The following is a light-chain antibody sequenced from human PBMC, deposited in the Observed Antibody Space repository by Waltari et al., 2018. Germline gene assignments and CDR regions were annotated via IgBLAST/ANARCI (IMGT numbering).Light chain of an antibody. V-gene: IGKV4-1*01. J-gene: IGKJ5*01. Sequence: DIVMTQSPDSLAVSLGERATINCKPSQSILSTSNKKNYLVWYQQKPGQPPKLLIYWASTRESGVPDRFSGSGSGTDFTLTISSLQAEDVAVYYCQQYYSSLITFGQGTRLEIK. CDR1: QSILSTSNKKNY. CDR2: WAS. CDR3: QQYYSSLIT.